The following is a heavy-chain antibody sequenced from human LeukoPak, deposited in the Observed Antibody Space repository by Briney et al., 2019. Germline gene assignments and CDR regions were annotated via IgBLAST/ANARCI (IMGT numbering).Heavy chain of an antibody. CDR1: GFTFSIYG. J-gene: IGHJ4*02. D-gene: IGHD3-10*01. CDR2: ISYDGSNK. V-gene: IGHV3-30*03. CDR3: ARETSYDSGSPYVYFDY. Sequence: GGSLRLSCAASGFTFSIYGMHWVRQAPGKGLEWVAVISYDGSNKYYADSVKGRFTISRDNSKNTLYLQMNSLRAEDTAVYYCARETSYDSGSPYVYFDYWGQGTLVTVSS.